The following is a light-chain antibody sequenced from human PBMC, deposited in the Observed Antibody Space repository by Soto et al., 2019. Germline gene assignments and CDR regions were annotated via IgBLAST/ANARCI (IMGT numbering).Light chain of an antibody. Sequence: QSALTQPASVSGSPGQSITISCTGTSSDVGGYNYVSWYQQHPGKAPKFMIYEVSNRPSGVSNRFSGSKSGNTASLTISGLXXXXXXXYYCSSXTRNSTLVFGGGTKLTVL. CDR3: SSXTRNSTLV. J-gene: IGLJ2*01. V-gene: IGLV2-14*01. CDR2: EVS. CDR1: SSDVGGYNY.